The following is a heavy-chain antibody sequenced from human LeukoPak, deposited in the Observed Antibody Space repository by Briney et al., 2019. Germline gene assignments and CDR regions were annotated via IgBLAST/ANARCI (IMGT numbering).Heavy chain of an antibody. Sequence: PSETLSLTCAVYGGSFITYYWSWIRQSPGKGLEWIAEINHRGDTNYNPSVKSRVTISVDTSKNQFSLKVSSLTAADTAVYYCARGPPISETGYFDYWGQGTLVTVSS. CDR3: ARGPPISETGYFDY. CDR2: INHRGDT. CDR1: GGSFITYY. J-gene: IGHJ4*03. D-gene: IGHD1-1*01. V-gene: IGHV4-34*01.